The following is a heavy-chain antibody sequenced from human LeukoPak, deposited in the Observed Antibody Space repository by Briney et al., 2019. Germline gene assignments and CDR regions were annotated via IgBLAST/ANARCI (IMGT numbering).Heavy chain of an antibody. CDR2: ISSSSSYI. CDR3: ARGPSSSYYFDY. D-gene: IGHD6-6*01. CDR1: GFTFISYS. J-gene: IGHJ4*02. V-gene: IGHV3-21*01. Sequence: GGGLLRSCAAAGFTFISYSMKWVRQAAGKGLEGVSSISSSSSYIYYADSAKGRFTISRDNAKNSLYLQMNSLRAEDTAVYYCARGPSSSYYFDYWGQGTLVTVSS.